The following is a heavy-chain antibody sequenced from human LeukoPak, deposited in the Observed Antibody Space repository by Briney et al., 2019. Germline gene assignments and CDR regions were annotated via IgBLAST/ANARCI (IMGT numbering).Heavy chain of an antibody. V-gene: IGHV3-9*01. CDR1: GFTFDDYA. Sequence: PGRSLRLSCAASGFTFDDYAMHWVRQVPGKGLEWVSGISWNSGSIGYADSVKGRFAISRDNSKNTLYLQMNSLRAEDTAVYYCARDPGGSVIAFLDYWGQGTLVTVSS. D-gene: IGHD3-22*01. CDR2: ISWNSGSI. J-gene: IGHJ4*02. CDR3: ARDPGGSVIAFLDY.